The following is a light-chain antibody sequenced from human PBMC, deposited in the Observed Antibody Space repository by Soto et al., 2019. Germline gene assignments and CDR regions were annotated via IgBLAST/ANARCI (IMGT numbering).Light chain of an antibody. CDR2: GTS. V-gene: IGKV3-20*01. CDR1: QSVSSSY. Sequence: EIVLTQSPGTLSLSAGGRATLSCRASQSVSSSYLAWYQQKPGQAPRLLIYGTSSRATGIPDRFSGSGSGTDFTLTISRLEPEDFAVYYCQQYGSSPPITFGQGTRLEIK. CDR3: QQYGSSPPIT. J-gene: IGKJ5*01.